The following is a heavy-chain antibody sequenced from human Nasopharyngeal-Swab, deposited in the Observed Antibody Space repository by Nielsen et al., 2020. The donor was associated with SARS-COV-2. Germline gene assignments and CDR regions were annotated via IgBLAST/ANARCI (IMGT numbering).Heavy chain of an antibody. J-gene: IGHJ4*02. Sequence: SETLSPTCTVSGGSISSYYWSWTRQPPGKGLEWIGYIYYSGSTNYNPSLKSRVTISVDTSKNQFALKLSSVTAADTAVYYCARGSGYYDSSGYSDYWGQGTLVTVSS. V-gene: IGHV4-59*13. D-gene: IGHD3-22*01. CDR1: GGSISSYY. CDR3: ARGSGYYDSSGYSDY. CDR2: IYYSGST.